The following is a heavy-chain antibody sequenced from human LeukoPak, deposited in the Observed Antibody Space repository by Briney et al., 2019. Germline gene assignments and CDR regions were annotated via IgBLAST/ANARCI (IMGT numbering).Heavy chain of an antibody. V-gene: IGHV4-59*01. J-gene: IGHJ5*02. Sequence: SETLSLTCTVSGGSISSYYWSWIRQPPGEGLEWIGYIYYSGSTNYNPSLKSRVTISVDTSKNQFSLKLSSVTAADAAVYYCARALSSTAGWFDPWGQGTLVTVSS. D-gene: IGHD2-2*01. CDR3: ARALSSTAGWFDP. CDR2: IYYSGST. CDR1: GGSISSYY.